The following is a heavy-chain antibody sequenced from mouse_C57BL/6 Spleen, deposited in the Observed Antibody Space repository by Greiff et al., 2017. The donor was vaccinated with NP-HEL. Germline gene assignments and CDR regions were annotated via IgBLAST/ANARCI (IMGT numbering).Heavy chain of an antibody. CDR1: GFSLTSYG. CDR3: SRHTYEKNAMDY. Sequence: QVQLKQSGPGLVAPSQSLSITCTVSGFSLTSYGVHWVRQPPGKGLEWLVVIWSDGSTTYNSALKSSLSISKDNAKSQVFIKMNSLQTDDTAMYYCSRHTYEKNAMDYWGQGTSVTVSS. V-gene: IGHV2-6-1*01. J-gene: IGHJ4*01. D-gene: IGHD5-1*01. CDR2: IWSDGST.